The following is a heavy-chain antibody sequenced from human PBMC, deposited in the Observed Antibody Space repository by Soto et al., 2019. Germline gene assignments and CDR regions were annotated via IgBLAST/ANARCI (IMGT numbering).Heavy chain of an antibody. J-gene: IGHJ5*02. CDR3: AKGPQELTELSS. Sequence: GGSLRLSCAASGFTFSSYAMSWVRQAPGKGLEWVSAISGSGGSTYYADSVKGRFTISRDNSKNTLYLQMNSLRAEDTAVYYFAKGPQELTELSSWGQGTLVTVSS. CDR1: GFTFSSYA. CDR2: ISGSGGST. V-gene: IGHV3-23*01. D-gene: IGHD7-27*01.